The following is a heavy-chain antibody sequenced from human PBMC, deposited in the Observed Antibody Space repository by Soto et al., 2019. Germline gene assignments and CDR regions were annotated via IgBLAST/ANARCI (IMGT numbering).Heavy chain of an antibody. CDR2: IKSKTDGGTT. CDR3: TTEGCSGGSCHDY. CDR1: GFTFSNAW. J-gene: IGHJ4*02. Sequence: VQLVESGGGLVKPGGSLRLSCAASGFTFSNAWVSWVRQAPGKGLEWVGRIKSKTDGGTTDYAAPVKGRFTISRDDSKNTLYLQMNSLKTEDTAVYYCTTEGCSGGSCHDYWGQGTLVTVSS. V-gene: IGHV3-15*01. D-gene: IGHD2-15*01.